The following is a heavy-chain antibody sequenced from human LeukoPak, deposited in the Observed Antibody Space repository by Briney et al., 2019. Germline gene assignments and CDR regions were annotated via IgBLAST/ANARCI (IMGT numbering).Heavy chain of an antibody. CDR1: GFTFGDYA. D-gene: IGHD3-22*01. J-gene: IGHJ6*02. CDR3: TRDFYDSSGYYFWGPYYYYGMDV. Sequence: GGSLRLSCTASGFTFGDYAMSWFRQAPGKGLEWVGFIRSKAYGGTTEYAASVKGRFTISRDDSKSIAYLQMNSLKTEDTAVYYCTRDFYDSSGYYFWGPYYYYGMDVWGQGTTVTVSS. CDR2: IRSKAYGGTT. V-gene: IGHV3-49*03.